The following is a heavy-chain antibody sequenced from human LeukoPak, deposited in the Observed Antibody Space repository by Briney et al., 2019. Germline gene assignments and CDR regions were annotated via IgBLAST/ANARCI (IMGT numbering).Heavy chain of an antibody. V-gene: IGHV1-18*01. J-gene: IGHJ3*02. CDR1: GFTFSSYA. D-gene: IGHD6-19*01. CDR2: ISAYNGNT. Sequence: GGSLRLSCAASGFTFSSYAMSWVRQAPGKGLEWMGWISAYNGNTNYAQKLQGRVTMTTDTSTSTAYMELRSLRSEDTAVYYCARATYSSGWYAFDIWGQGTMVTVSS. CDR3: ARATYSSGWYAFDI.